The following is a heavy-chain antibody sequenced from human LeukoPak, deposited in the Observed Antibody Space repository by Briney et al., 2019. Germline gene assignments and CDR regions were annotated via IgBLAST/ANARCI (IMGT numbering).Heavy chain of an antibody. CDR2: ITGSGGST. CDR3: AKDGSSTWYDY. D-gene: IGHD6-13*01. Sequence: GGTLRLSCAASGFTFSNYGLSWVRQAPGKGLEWVSGITGSGGSTYYADSVKGRFTISRDNSKNTLYLQMNSLRTDDTAVYYCAKDGSSTWYDYWGHGTLVTVSS. J-gene: IGHJ4*01. CDR1: GFTFSNYG. V-gene: IGHV3-23*01.